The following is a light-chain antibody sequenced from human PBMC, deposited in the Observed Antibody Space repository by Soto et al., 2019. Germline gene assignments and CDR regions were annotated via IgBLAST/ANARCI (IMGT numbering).Light chain of an antibody. Sequence: EIVMTQSPATLSVSPGERATLSCRASQSISYNIAWYQQKPGQAPSLLIDGASNRSTGSPARSSVSGSGTDFTLTISSLQSEDFAVYYCQQHNDWPWTFGQGTSVEIK. CDR3: QQHNDWPWT. CDR1: QSISYN. J-gene: IGKJ1*01. V-gene: IGKV3-15*01. CDR2: GAS.